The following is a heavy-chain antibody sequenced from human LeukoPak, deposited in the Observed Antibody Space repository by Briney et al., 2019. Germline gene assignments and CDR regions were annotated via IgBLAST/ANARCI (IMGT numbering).Heavy chain of an antibody. D-gene: IGHD5-24*01. CDR3: VSRDAYKPRYFMDV. J-gene: IGHJ6*03. Sequence: PGGSLRLSCAVSGFTFDIAWMNWVRQAPGEGLEWVGRIKSKNDGAATDYGAPVRGRFTISIDDSKNMLYLQMNSLKTEATAVYYCVSRDAYKPRYFMDVWGKGTTVTVSS. CDR1: GFTFDIAW. CDR2: IKSKNDGAAT. V-gene: IGHV3-15*01.